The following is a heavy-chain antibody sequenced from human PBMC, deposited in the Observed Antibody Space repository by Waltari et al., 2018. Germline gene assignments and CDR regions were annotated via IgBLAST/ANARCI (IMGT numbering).Heavy chain of an antibody. CDR1: GGSISSGGYY. CDR2: IYYSGST. J-gene: IGHJ4*02. Sequence: QVQLQESGPGLVKPSQTLSLTCTVSGGSISSGGYYWSWIRQHPGKGLEWIGYIYYSGSTYDNPSRKSRVTISVDTSKNQFSLKLSSVTAADTAVYYCARGPDYGDFYYFDYWGQGTLVTVSS. D-gene: IGHD4-17*01. CDR3: ARGPDYGDFYYFDY. V-gene: IGHV4-31*03.